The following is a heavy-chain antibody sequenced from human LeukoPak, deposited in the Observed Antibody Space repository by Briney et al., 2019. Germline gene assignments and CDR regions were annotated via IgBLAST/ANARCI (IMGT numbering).Heavy chain of an antibody. V-gene: IGHV4-30-2*01. J-gene: IGHJ4*02. Sequence: KPSQTLSLTCAVSGGSISSGGYSWSWIRQPPGKGLEWIGYIYHSGSTYYNPSLKSRVTISEDTSKNQFSLKLNSVTAADTAVYYCASVKWDLSIDCWGQGTLVSVSS. CDR3: ASVKWDLSIDC. D-gene: IGHD1-26*01. CDR2: IYHSGST. CDR1: GGSISSGGYS.